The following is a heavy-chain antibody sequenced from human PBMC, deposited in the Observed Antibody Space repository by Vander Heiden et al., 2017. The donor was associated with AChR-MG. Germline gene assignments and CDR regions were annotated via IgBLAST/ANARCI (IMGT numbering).Heavy chain of an antibody. CDR2: IIPIFGTA. V-gene: IGHV1-69*06. J-gene: IGHJ6*03. CDR1: GGTFSSYA. Sequence: QVQLVQSGAEVKQPGSPVKVSCKASGGTFSSYAISWVRQAPGQGLEWMGGIIPIFGTANYAQKFQGRVTITADKSTSTAYMELSSLRSEDTAVYYCARGRTDYSNYLNYYYYMDVWGKGTTVTVSS. CDR3: ARGRTDYSNYLNYYYYMDV. D-gene: IGHD4-4*01.